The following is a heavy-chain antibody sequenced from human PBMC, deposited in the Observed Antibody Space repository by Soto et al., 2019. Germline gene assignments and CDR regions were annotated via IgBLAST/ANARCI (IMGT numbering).Heavy chain of an antibody. V-gene: IGHV4-39*01. CDR1: GGSIISSDFY. Sequence: SETLSLTCTVSGGSIISSDFYWGWVRQPPGKGLEWIGSIFYLGSSYYNPSLKSRVTMSVDTSKNQFSLRLRSVTAADTALYFCARHSLALRKNNWFDPWGQGIMVTVSS. CDR2: IFYLGSS. CDR3: ARHSLALRKNNWFDP. D-gene: IGHD3-3*02. J-gene: IGHJ5*02.